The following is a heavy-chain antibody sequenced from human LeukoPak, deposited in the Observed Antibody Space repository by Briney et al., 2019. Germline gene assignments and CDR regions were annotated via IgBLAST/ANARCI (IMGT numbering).Heavy chain of an antibody. V-gene: IGHV3-23*01. Sequence: GGSLRLSCAASGFTFSSYGMSWVRQAPGKGLEWVSALSGSGGSTYYADSVKGRFTISRDNSKNSLYLQMNSLRAEDTAVYYCAKCILTGYYKGYMDVWGKGTTVTISS. D-gene: IGHD3-9*01. CDR3: AKCILTGYYKGYMDV. CDR1: GFTFSSYG. CDR2: LSGSGGST. J-gene: IGHJ6*03.